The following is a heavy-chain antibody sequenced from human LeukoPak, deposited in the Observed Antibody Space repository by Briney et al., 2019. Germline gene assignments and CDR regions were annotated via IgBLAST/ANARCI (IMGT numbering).Heavy chain of an antibody. CDR3: ARDLGVGAYLLFDYISSGLVS. V-gene: IGHV3-30*03. J-gene: IGHJ4*02. Sequence: PGGSLRLSCAASGFTFSTYGMHWVRQAPGKGLEWVAVISYDGSNEYFVDSVKGRFTISRDNSRNILFLQMNSLRPEDTAVYYCARDLGVGAYLLFDYISSGLVSWGQGTLVTVSS. CDR1: GFTFSTYG. CDR2: ISYDGSNE. D-gene: IGHD6-6*01.